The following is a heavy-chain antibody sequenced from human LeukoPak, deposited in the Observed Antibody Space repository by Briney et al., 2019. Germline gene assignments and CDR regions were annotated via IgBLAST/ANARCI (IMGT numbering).Heavy chain of an antibody. CDR3: AREISGWYTTQRKDAFDI. CDR2: IYTSGST. D-gene: IGHD6-19*01. J-gene: IGHJ3*02. Sequence: KXLXXXGRIYTSGSTNYNPSLTSRVTMSVDTSKNQFSLKLSSVTAAGTAVYYCAREISGWYTTQRKDAFDIWGQGTMVTVSS. V-gene: IGHV4-4*07.